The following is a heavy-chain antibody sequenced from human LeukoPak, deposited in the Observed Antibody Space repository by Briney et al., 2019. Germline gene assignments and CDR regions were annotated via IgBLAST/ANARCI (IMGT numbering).Heavy chain of an antibody. Sequence: GASVKVSCKASGYTFTTYYMHWVRQAPGQGLEWMGKNNPSTGSTTYAQKFQGRVTMTRDMSTSTVYMELSSLRSEDTAVYYCARDPILYGDLYYFDYWGQGTLVTVSS. J-gene: IGHJ4*02. CDR1: GYTFTTYY. CDR3: ARDPILYGDLYYFDY. D-gene: IGHD4-17*01. CDR2: NNPSTGST. V-gene: IGHV1-46*01.